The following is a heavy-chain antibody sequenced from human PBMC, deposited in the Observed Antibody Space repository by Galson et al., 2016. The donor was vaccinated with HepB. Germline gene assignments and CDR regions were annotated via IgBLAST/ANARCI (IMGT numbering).Heavy chain of an antibody. CDR3: TALRRWTY. J-gene: IGHJ4*02. CDR1: GFTFSDAW. Sequence: SLRLSCAASGFTFSDAWMNWVRQAPGKGLEWVARIKSKTYGETIDYAAPVKGRFTISRDDSKSTLYLQMNSLKPEDTGIYYCTALRRWTYWGRGTLVTISS. CDR2: IKSKTYGETI. D-gene: IGHD3/OR15-3a*01. V-gene: IGHV3-15*01.